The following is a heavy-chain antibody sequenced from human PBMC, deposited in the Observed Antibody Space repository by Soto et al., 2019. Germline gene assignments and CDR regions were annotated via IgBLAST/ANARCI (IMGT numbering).Heavy chain of an antibody. Sequence: PSETLSLTCTVSGGSISSGGYYWSWIRQHPGKGLEWIGYIYYSGSTYYNPSLKSRVTISVDTSKNQFSLKLSSVTAADTAVYYCARLVRGYSGYENAPHFGYWGQGTLVTVSS. CDR3: ARLVRGYSGYENAPHFGY. V-gene: IGHV4-31*03. J-gene: IGHJ4*02. D-gene: IGHD5-12*01. CDR1: GGSISSGGYY. CDR2: IYYSGST.